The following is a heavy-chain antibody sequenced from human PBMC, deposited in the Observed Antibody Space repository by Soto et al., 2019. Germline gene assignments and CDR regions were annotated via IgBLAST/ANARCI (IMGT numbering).Heavy chain of an antibody. CDR2: ISRNGGST. Sequence: EVQLVESGGGLVQPGGSLRLSCAASGFTFSSYALHWVRQAPGKGLEYVSTISRNGGSTNHANAVKGRFTISRDNSKNTLYLQMGSLRTEDRALYYCAREGGSYYFDYWGQGTLVTVSS. CDR3: AREGGSYYFDY. CDR1: GFTFSSYA. V-gene: IGHV3-64*01. J-gene: IGHJ4*02. D-gene: IGHD1-26*01.